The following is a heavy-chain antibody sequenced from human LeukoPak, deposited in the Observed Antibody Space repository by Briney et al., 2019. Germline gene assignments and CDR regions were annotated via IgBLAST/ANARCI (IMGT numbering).Heavy chain of an antibody. Sequence: ASVKVSCKASGGTFISYAISWVRQAPGQGLEWMGGIIPIFGTANYAQKFQGRVTMTRDTSISTAYMELSRLRSDDTAVYYCARDPDIVGATTGAFDIWGQGTMVTVSS. J-gene: IGHJ3*02. D-gene: IGHD1-26*01. V-gene: IGHV1-69*05. CDR3: ARDPDIVGATTGAFDI. CDR1: GGTFISYA. CDR2: IIPIFGTA.